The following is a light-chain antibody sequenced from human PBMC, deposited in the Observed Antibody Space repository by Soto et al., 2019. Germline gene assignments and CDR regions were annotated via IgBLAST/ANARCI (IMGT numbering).Light chain of an antibody. CDR2: YDS. CDR1: NIGSKS. J-gene: IGLJ2*01. V-gene: IGLV3-21*04. CDR3: QVWDSSSDHVV. Sequence: VLTQPPSVSVAPGKTARITCGGNNIGSKSVHWYQQKPGQAPVLVIYYDSDRPSGIPERFSGSNSGNTATLTISRVEAGDEADYYCQVWDSSSDHVVFGGRTKLTVL.